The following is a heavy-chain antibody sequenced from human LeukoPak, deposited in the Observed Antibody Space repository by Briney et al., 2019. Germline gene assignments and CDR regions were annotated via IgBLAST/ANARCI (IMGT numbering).Heavy chain of an antibody. Sequence: VASVKVSCKASGYTFTSYDINWVRQATGQGLEWMGWMNPNSGNTGYAQKFQGRVTMTRNTSVSTAYMELSSLRSEDTAVYYCARGPIYGSGSYFPDWGQGTLVTVSS. V-gene: IGHV1-8*01. CDR2: MNPNSGNT. CDR3: ARGPIYGSGSYFPD. CDR1: GYTFTSYD. J-gene: IGHJ4*02. D-gene: IGHD3-10*01.